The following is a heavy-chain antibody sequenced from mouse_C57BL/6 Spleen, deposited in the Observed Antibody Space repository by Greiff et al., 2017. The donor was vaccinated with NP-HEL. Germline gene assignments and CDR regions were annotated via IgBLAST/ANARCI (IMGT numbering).Heavy chain of an antibody. CDR1: GFTFSSYA. D-gene: IGHD1-1*01. J-gene: IGHJ1*03. Sequence: EVKLMESGGGLVKPGGSLKLSCAASGFTFSSYAMSWVRQTPEKRLEWVATISDGGSYTYYPDNVKGRFTISRDNAKNNLYLQMSHLKSEDTAMYYCARPGDYYGSRGYFDVWGTGTTVTVSS. CDR2: ISDGGSYT. V-gene: IGHV5-4*03. CDR3: ARPGDYYGSRGYFDV.